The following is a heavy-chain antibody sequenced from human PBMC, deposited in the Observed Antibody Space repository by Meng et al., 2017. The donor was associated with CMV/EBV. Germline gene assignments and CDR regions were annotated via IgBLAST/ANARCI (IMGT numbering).Heavy chain of an antibody. V-gene: IGHV3-33*06. Sequence: GGSLRLSCAASGFTFSSYGMHWVRQGPGKGLEWVAVIWYDGSNKYYADSVKGRFTISRDNSKNTLYLQMNSLRAEDTAVYYCAKDYGATAGGLGNWGQGTLVTVSS. J-gene: IGHJ4*02. CDR1: GFTFSSYG. D-gene: IGHD1-26*01. CDR3: AKDYGATAGGLGN. CDR2: IWYDGSNK.